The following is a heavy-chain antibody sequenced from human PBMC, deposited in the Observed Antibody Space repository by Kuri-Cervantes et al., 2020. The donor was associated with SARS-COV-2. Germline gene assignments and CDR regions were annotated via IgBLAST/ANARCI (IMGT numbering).Heavy chain of an antibody. CDR3: ATSGYYPSDQYFQN. D-gene: IGHD3-22*01. Sequence: STFSGDSITSGNYYWSWIRQPPGKGLEWIGYVYYNGGAYYNPSLKSRVDISVDTSKNQFSLKLNSVTAADTAVYYCATSGYYPSDQYFQNWGQGTLVTVSS. CDR2: VYYNGGA. J-gene: IGHJ1*01. CDR1: GDSITSGNYY. V-gene: IGHV4-30-4*01.